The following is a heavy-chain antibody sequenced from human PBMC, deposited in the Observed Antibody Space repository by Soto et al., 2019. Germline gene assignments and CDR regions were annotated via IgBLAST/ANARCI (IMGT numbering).Heavy chain of an antibody. D-gene: IGHD6-13*01. CDR1: GSTFSIYA. Sequence: QVQLLESGGGVVQPGRSLRLSCAASGSTFSIYAMHWVRQAPGKRLEWVAVISYDGSNKYYADSVKGRFTISRDNSKNTLYLQMNSLRAEDTAVYYCARDCDSSSWYACGAFDIWGQETMVTVSS. J-gene: IGHJ3*02. CDR2: ISYDGSNK. CDR3: ARDCDSSSWYACGAFDI. V-gene: IGHV3-30-3*01.